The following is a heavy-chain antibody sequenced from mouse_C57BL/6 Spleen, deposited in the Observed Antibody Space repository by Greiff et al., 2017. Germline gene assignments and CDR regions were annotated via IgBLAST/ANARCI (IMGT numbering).Heavy chain of an antibody. CDR3: ASNWDGDY. D-gene: IGHD4-1*01. V-gene: IGHV1-82*01. Sequence: VQLQQSGPELVKPGASVKISCKASGYAFSSSWMNWVKQRPGKGLEWIGRIYPGDGDTNYNGKFKGKATLTADKSSSTAYKQLSSLTSEDSAVYFCASNWDGDYWGQGTTLTVSS. CDR1: GYAFSSSW. J-gene: IGHJ2*01. CDR2: IYPGDGDT.